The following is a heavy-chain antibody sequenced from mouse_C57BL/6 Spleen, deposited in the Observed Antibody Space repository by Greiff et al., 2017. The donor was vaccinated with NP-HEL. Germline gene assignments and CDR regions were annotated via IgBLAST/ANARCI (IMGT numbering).Heavy chain of an antibody. CDR2: INPSSGYT. J-gene: IGHJ2*01. Sequence: QVQLKQSGAELARPGASVKMSCNASGYTFTSYTMHWVKQRPGQGLEWIGYINPSSGYTKYNQKFKDKATLTADKSSSTAYMQLSSLTSEDSAVYYCAREDYDYDGGRRYFDYWGQGTTLTVSS. V-gene: IGHV1-4*01. CDR1: GYTFTSYT. D-gene: IGHD2-4*01. CDR3: AREDYDYDGGRRYFDY.